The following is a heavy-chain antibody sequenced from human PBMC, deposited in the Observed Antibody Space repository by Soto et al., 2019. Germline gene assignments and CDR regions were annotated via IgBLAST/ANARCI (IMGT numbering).Heavy chain of an antibody. V-gene: IGHV4-59*01. D-gene: IGHD3-10*01. Sequence: PSETLSLTCTVSGASMSDYYGTWIRQPPGRGLEWIGFMHSSGNANYSSSLKGRATISVDTYNNQFSLILTSVTAADTAFYYCARVNFGEPFDSWGQGTLVTVSS. CDR2: MHSSGNA. CDR1: GASMSDYY. J-gene: IGHJ4*02. CDR3: ARVNFGEPFDS.